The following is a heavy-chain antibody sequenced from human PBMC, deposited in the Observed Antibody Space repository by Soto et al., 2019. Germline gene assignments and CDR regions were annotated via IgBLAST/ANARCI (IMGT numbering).Heavy chain of an antibody. V-gene: IGHV3-23*01. CDR3: TKDGDAYDFAFDK. J-gene: IGHJ3*02. Sequence: EVQLLESGGGLVQPGGSLRLSCATSGFSFSNYGMNWVRQAPGKGLEWVSGITKTGRSTFIADSVRGRFTISRDNLKNIMYLQMNSLSVDDTALYYCTKDGDAYDFAFDKWGQGTMVTVTS. D-gene: IGHD3-3*01. CDR1: GFSFSNYG. CDR2: ITKTGRST.